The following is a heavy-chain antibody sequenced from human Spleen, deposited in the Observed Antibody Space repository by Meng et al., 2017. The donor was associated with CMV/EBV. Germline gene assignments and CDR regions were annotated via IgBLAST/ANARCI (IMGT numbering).Heavy chain of an antibody. V-gene: IGHV3-53*01. Sequence: GESLKISCAASGLTFSTNAMSWVRQAPGKGLEWVSGIYGDGRTYYADFVKGRFTISRDDSKNTVFLQMDSLRAEDSAVYSCASGPFKNWGQGTLVTVSS. CDR2: IYGDGRT. J-gene: IGHJ4*02. CDR1: GLTFSTNA. CDR3: ASGPFKN.